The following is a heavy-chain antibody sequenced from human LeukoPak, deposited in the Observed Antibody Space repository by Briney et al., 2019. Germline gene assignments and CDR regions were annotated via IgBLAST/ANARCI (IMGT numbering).Heavy chain of an antibody. D-gene: IGHD3-3*01. V-gene: IGHV4-39*01. CDR3: ARHLLEWLFADAFDI. CDR1: GDSVSRSDSY. J-gene: IGHJ3*02. Sequence: SETLSLTCSVSGDSVSRSDSYWDWIRQPPGKGLEWIGSIYYSGSTYYNPSLKSRVTISVDTSKNQFSLKLSSVTAADTAVYYCARHLLEWLFADAFDIWGQGTMVTVSS. CDR2: IYYSGST.